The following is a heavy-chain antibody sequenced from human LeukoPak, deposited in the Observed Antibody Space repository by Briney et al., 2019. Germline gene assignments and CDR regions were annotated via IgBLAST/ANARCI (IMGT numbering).Heavy chain of an antibody. CDR3: ARDWPNYSSCFDP. CDR1: GSNFIDYH. J-gene: IGHJ5*02. Sequence: ASVKVSCTASGSNFIDYHVHWVRQAPGQGLEWMGWINANTGGTNYAQKFQGRVTLTRDTSITTAYMEMSSLRSDDTAIYHCARDWPNYSSCFDPWGQGTLVTVSS. V-gene: IGHV1-2*02. D-gene: IGHD2-2*01. CDR2: INANTGGT.